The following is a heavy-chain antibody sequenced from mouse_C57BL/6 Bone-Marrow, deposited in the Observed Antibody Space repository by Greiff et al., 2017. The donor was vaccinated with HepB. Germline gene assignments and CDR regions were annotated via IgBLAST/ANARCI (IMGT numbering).Heavy chain of an antibody. CDR2: INPSNGGT. CDR1: GYTFTSYW. J-gene: IGHJ2*01. CDR3: ARMGRVATHYFDY. Sequence: QVHVKQPGTELVKPGASVKLSCKASGYTFTSYWMHWVKQRPGQGLEWIGNINPSNGGTNYNEKFKSKATLTVDKSSSTAYMQLSSLTSEDSAVYYCARMGRVATHYFDYWGQGTTLTVSS. V-gene: IGHV1-53*01. D-gene: IGHD1-1*02.